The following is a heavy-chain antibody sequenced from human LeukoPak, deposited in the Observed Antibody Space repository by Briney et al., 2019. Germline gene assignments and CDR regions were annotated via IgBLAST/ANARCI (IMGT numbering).Heavy chain of an antibody. CDR2: ISYDGSSK. CDR3: ARARSSYGYGDAFDI. V-gene: IGHV3-30*04. Sequence: GGSLRLSCAASGFTFSTYAMHWVRQAPGKGLEWVAVISYDGSSKYYADSVKGRFTISRDNSKNTLYLQMNSLRAEDTAVYYCARARSSYGYGDAFDIWGQGTLVTVSS. CDR1: GFTFSTYA. D-gene: IGHD5-18*01. J-gene: IGHJ4*02.